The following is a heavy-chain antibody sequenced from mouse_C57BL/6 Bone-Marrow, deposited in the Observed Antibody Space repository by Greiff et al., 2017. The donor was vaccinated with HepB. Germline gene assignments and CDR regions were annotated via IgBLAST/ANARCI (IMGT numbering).Heavy chain of an antibody. V-gene: IGHV5-9-1*02. D-gene: IGHD1-1*01. CDR2: ISSGGDYI. J-gene: IGHJ2*01. Sequence: EVKVVESGEGLVKPGGSLKLSCAASGFTFSSYAMSWVRQTPEKRLEWVAYISSGGDYIYYADTVKGRFTISRDNARNTLYLQMSSLKSEDTAMYYCTRGGGSSPFDYWGQGTTLTVSS. CDR3: TRGGGSSPFDY. CDR1: GFTFSSYA.